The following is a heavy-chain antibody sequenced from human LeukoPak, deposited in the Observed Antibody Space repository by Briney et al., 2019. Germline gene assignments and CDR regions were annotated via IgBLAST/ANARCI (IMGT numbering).Heavy chain of an antibody. Sequence: GGSLRLSCAASGFTFSHHSMNWIRQAPGKGLEWVAFIANDGRTTYYADSVKGRFTISRDDSKNSQYLQMNNMTPGNTADNFCAREMTTKGQFTSWGRGCLVTASS. V-gene: IGHV3-30*04. CDR3: AREMTTKGQFTS. CDR2: IANDGRTT. J-gene: IGHJ5*01. CDR1: GFTFSHHS. D-gene: IGHD5-24*01.